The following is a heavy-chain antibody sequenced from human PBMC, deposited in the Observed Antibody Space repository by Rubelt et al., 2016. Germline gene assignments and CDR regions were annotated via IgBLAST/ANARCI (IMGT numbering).Heavy chain of an antibody. V-gene: IGHV1-18*01. Sequence: QVQLVQSGAEVKKPGASVKVSCKAYGYTFTSYGISWVRQAPGQGLEWMGWISAYNGNTNYAQKLQGRVTMTTDTPTTTGSIELRGLRSDDTAVYYCARTTVAVEASHYWGQGSRGTVSS. CDR3: ARTTVAVEASHY. CDR1: GYTFTSYG. D-gene: IGHD2-15*01. J-gene: IGHJ4*02. CDR2: ISAYNGNT.